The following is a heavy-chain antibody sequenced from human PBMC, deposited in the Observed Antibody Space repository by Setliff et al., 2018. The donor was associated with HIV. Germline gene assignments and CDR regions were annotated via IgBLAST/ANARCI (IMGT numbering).Heavy chain of an antibody. CDR3: ARDRLYCSRGSCYPNWFDS. CDR1: GHTLSGYF. V-gene: IGHV1-2*02. CDR2: ISPHSGAT. D-gene: IGHD2-15*01. J-gene: IGHJ5*01. Sequence: ASVKVSCKSSGHTLSGYFIHWVRQAPGQGPEWMGWISPHSGATNYAQKFQGRVTLTRDASITTAYMELNSLRSDDTAMYYCARDRLYCSRGSCYPNWFDSWGQGTLVTVSA.